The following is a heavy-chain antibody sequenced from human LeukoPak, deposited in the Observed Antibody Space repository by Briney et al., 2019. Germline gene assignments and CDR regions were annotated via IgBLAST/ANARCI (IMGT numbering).Heavy chain of an antibody. Sequence: GGSLRLSRAASGVTFSSYWMSWVRPGPGKGLEWVANIKQDGSEKYYVDSVKGRFTISRDNAKNSLYLQMNSLRAEDTAVYYCAQECVDSSGYYYVPNWFDPWGQGTLVTVSS. J-gene: IGHJ5*02. CDR2: IKQDGSEK. V-gene: IGHV3-7*01. CDR1: GVTFSSYW. D-gene: IGHD3-22*01. CDR3: AQECVDSSGYYYVPNWFDP.